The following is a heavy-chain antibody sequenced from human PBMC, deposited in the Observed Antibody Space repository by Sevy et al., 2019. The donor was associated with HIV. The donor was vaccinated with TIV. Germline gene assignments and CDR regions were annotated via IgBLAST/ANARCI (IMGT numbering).Heavy chain of an antibody. Sequence: GGSLRLSCAASGFSFSNYAIHWVRQAPGKGLEWVAVISYHGSNKYYADSVKGRFTISRDNSKNTLYLQMHSLRTDDTAVYYCARDPGSSWSSFDYWGQGTLVTVSS. V-gene: IGHV3-30-3*01. CDR3: ARDPGSSWSSFDY. J-gene: IGHJ4*02. CDR2: ISYHGSNK. D-gene: IGHD6-13*01. CDR1: GFSFSNYA.